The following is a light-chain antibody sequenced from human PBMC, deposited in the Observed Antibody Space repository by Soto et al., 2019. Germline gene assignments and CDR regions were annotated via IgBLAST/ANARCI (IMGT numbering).Light chain of an antibody. CDR3: CSYAGGASVV. J-gene: IGLJ2*01. CDR1: SSDVGRYNL. V-gene: IGLV2-23*01. CDR2: QDN. Sequence: QSALTQPASVSGSPGQSITISCTGTSSDVGRYNLVSWYQQHPGKAPKLMIFQDNERPSGVSNRFSGYKSGNTASLTISGLQSEDEADYSCCSYAGGASVVFGGGTTLTVL.